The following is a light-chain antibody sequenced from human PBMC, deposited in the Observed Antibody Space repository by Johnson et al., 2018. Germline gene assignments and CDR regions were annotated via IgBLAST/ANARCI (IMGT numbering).Light chain of an antibody. CDR3: ETWDSSLSAGNV. J-gene: IGLJ1*01. Sequence: QSVLTQPPSVSAAPGQKVTISCSGSSYNIGNNYVSWYQQLPGTAPKLLIYENNKRPSGIPDRFSGSKSGTSATLGITGLQSGDEAEYYCETWDSSLSAGNVFGTGTKVTVL. V-gene: IGLV1-51*02. CDR2: ENN. CDR1: SYNIGNNY.